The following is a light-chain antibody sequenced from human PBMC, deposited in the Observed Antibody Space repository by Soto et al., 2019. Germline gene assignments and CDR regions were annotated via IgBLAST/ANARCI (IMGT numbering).Light chain of an antibody. CDR1: QSVGSN. J-gene: IGKJ4*02. CDR2: GAS. CDR3: QQYKIWPPDRT. Sequence: EIVMTQSPATLSVSPGERATLYCRASQSVGSNLAWYPQRPYQAPRILIYGASTRDTGFTASFSGSGFGTEFTLPIIRLQVEDFGMLFCQQYKIWPPDRTFGEGTKVEIK. V-gene: IGKV3-15*01.